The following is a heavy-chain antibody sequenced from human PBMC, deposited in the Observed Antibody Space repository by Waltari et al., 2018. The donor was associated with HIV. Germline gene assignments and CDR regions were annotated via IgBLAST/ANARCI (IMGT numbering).Heavy chain of an antibody. D-gene: IGHD5-18*01. CDR1: GFTFSSYA. J-gene: IGHJ6*02. Sequence: EVQLLESGGGSVQPGGSLRLSCSASGFTFSSYAMNWVRQAPGKGLEWGSSMSGSGGRTYSADSVKGRFTISRDNSKNTLYLQMNSLRAEDTAVYYCAKTRGYTYAYPRPNYGMDVWGQGTTVTVSS. CDR2: MSGSGGRT. CDR3: AKTRGYTYAYPRPNYGMDV. V-gene: IGHV3-23*01.